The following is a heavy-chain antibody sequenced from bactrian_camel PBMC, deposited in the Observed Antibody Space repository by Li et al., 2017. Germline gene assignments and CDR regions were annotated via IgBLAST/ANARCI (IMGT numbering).Heavy chain of an antibody. D-gene: IGHD6*01. V-gene: IGHV3S6*01. CDR2: INGEGSNT. J-gene: IGHJ4*01. Sequence: HVQLVESGGGSVQAGRSLRLSCASSGSIVSTMCMSWVRRPPGKGLEWVSGINGEGSNTQYSDSVKGRFTIARDNRKNTLYLHMNMLKSEDTAMYYCVRGREHDFDYPKEAQGTQVTVS. CDR1: GSIVSTMC.